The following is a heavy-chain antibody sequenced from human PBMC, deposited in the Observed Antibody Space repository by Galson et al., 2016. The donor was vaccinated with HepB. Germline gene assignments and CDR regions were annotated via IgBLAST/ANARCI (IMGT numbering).Heavy chain of an antibody. J-gene: IGHJ4*02. CDR3: ARATSIVVVTPPC. Sequence: SLRLSCAASGFTFNNYAMSWVRQAPGKGLEWVSAISGSGGNIYYADSVKGRFTISRDNSKNMLHLQMISLRAEDTAVYYCARATSIVVVTPPCWGQGTLVTVSS. CDR2: ISGSGGNI. V-gene: IGHV3-23*01. CDR1: GFTFNNYA. D-gene: IGHD2-21*02.